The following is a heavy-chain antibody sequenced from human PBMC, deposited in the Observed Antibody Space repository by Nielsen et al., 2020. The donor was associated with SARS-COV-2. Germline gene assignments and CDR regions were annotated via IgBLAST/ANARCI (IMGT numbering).Heavy chain of an antibody. CDR2: IRSKAYGGTT. D-gene: IGHD2-15*01. V-gene: IGHV3-49*04. J-gene: IGHJ6*02. CDR3: TREKYESAYYYYGMDV. Sequence: GESLKISCAASGFTFSSYSMSWVRQAPGRGLEWVGFIRSKAYGGTTEYAASVKGRFTISRDDSKSIAYLQMNSLKTEDTAVYYCTREKYESAYYYYGMDVWGQGTTVTVSS. CDR1: GFTFSSYS.